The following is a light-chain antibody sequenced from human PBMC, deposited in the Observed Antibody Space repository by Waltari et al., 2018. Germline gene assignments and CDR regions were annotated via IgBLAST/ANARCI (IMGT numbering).Light chain of an antibody. V-gene: IGLV2-14*01. CDR2: DVN. CDR3: SSYTTVTTVI. J-gene: IGLJ2*01. CDR1: SSHIRSYNY. Sequence: QSAPTQPASVSGSPGQSLTTSCPGTSSHIRSYNYVLWYQQHPGKAPKLRSYDVNNRPSGVSSRFSGSKSGNTASLTISGLQAEDEADNYCSSYTTVTTVIFGGGTKLTVV.